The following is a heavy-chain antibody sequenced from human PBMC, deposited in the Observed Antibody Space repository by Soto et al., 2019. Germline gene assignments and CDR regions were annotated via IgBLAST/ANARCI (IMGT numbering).Heavy chain of an antibody. D-gene: IGHD6-6*01. CDR1: GGSFSGYH. J-gene: IGHJ6*02. CDR3: ARDLIAARLSYHYVLDA. Sequence: PSETLSLTCSVYGGSFSGYHWSWIRQPPGKGLEWIGEINHGGGTNYNPSLKSRVTISLDTSKNQFSLNLTSVTAADTAVYYCARDLIAARLSYHYVLDAWGPRTTVTV. V-gene: IGHV4-34*01. CDR2: INHGGGT.